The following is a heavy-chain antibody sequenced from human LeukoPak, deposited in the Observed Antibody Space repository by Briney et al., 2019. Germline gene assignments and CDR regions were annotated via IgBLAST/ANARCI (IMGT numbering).Heavy chain of an antibody. D-gene: IGHD6-13*01. CDR3: ARVERGIAAAGTDNWFDP. J-gene: IGHJ5*02. CDR2: MNPNSGNT. Sequence: ASVKVSCKASGYTFTSYDINWVRQATGQGLEWMGWMNPNSGNTGYAQKFQGRVTMTRNTSISTAYMELSSLRSEDTAVYYCARVERGIAAAGTDNWFDPWGQGTLVTVSS. V-gene: IGHV1-8*01. CDR1: GYTFTSYD.